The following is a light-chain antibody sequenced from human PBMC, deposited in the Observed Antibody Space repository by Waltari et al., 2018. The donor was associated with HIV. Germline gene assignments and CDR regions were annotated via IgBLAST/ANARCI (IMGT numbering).Light chain of an antibody. CDR2: KNF. CDR1: SSNIENDN. Sequence: QSFLTQPPSASGTPGQTVTISCSGSSSNIENDNVYWYQQLPGMTPKLLIYKNFLRPSGVPGLFAASKSGTSASLTISGLRSADEADYSCVAWDSSLSAYVFGAGTKVAVL. J-gene: IGLJ1*01. CDR3: VAWDSSLSAYV. V-gene: IGLV1-47*01.